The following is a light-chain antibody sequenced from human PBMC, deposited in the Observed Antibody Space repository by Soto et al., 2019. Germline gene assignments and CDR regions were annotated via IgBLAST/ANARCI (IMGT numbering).Light chain of an antibody. CDR2: AAS. CDR1: QSISSY. J-gene: IGKJ4*01. V-gene: IGKV1-39*01. Sequence: DIQMTQSPSSLSASVRDRVTITCRASQSISSYLNCYQQKPGKAPKLLIYAASSLQSGVPSRFSGSGSGTDFTLTISSLQSEDSATYNCQQSYSTPPLTFGGGTKVEI. CDR3: QQSYSTPPLT.